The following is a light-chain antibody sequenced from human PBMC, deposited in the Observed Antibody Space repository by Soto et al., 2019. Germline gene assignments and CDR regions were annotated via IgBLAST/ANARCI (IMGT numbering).Light chain of an antibody. J-gene: IGKJ1*01. Sequence: DIQTTQAPSSLSASVGDRVTLTCRASQSVAGYLNWYQQKPGGAPHLLIYAASTLQSGVPSRFSGSGSGTDFKLTISSLQPEDVATYYCQQSYTSSWTFGPGTKVDIK. V-gene: IGKV1-39*01. CDR1: QSVAGY. CDR3: QQSYTSSWT. CDR2: AAS.